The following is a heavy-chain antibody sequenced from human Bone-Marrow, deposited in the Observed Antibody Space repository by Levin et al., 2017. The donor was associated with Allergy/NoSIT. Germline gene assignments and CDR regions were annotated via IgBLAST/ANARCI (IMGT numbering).Heavy chain of an antibody. Sequence: PGESLKISCAASGFTFSSYSMNWVRQAPGKGLEWVSSISSSSSYIYYADSVKGRFTISRDNAKNSLYLQMNSLRAEDTAVYYCARVDDFWSGSLDYWGQGTLVTVSS. CDR1: GFTFSSYS. V-gene: IGHV3-21*01. CDR3: ARVDDFWSGSLDY. J-gene: IGHJ4*02. CDR2: ISSSSSYI. D-gene: IGHD3-3*01.